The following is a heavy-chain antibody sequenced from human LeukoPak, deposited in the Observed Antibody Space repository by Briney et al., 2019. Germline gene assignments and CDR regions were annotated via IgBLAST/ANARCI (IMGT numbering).Heavy chain of an antibody. V-gene: IGHV4-30-4*08. CDR3: ARDGSVTTNWFDP. J-gene: IGHJ5*02. Sequence: SQTLSLTCTVSSASMSSGGYRWNWIRQHPGKGLEWIGYIYYSGGTYYNPSLKSRVTISVDTSKNQFSLKLRSVTAADTAVYYCARDGSVTTNWFDPWGQGTLVTVSS. D-gene: IGHD4-17*01. CDR2: IYYSGGT. CDR1: SASMSSGGYR.